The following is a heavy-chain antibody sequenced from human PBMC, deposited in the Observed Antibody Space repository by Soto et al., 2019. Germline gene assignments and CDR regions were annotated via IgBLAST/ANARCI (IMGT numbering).Heavy chain of an antibody. CDR1: GFTFSSYA. V-gene: IGHV3-23*01. CDR2: ISGSGGST. D-gene: IGHD6-13*01. J-gene: IGHJ4*02. CDR3: AREDYSSSWYGTRGYFDY. Sequence: EVQLLESGGGLVQPGGSLRLSCAASGFTFSSYAMSWVRQAPGKGLEWVSAISGSGGSTYYADSVKGRFTISRDNSKNTLYLKMNSLRAEDTAVYYCAREDYSSSWYGTRGYFDYWGQGTLVTVSS.